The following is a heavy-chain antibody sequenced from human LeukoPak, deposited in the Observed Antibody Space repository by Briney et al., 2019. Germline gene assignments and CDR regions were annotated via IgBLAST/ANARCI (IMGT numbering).Heavy chain of an antibody. D-gene: IGHD3-22*01. CDR3: ARDRYYDSSGYPSD. Sequence: PGRSLRLSCAASGFTFSSYGMHWVRQPPGKGLEWVAVIWYDGSNKYYADSVKGRFTISRDNSKNTLYLQMNSLRAEDTAVYYCARDRYYDSSGYPSDWGQGTLVTVSS. CDR2: IWYDGSNK. CDR1: GFTFSSYG. J-gene: IGHJ4*02. V-gene: IGHV3-33*01.